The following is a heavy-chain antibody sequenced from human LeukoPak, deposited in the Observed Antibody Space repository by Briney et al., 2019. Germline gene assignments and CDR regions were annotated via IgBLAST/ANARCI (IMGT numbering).Heavy chain of an antibody. D-gene: IGHD3-22*01. Sequence: GGSLRLSCAASGFIFSPYSMIWVRQAPGKGLEWVSYISGSSSTIHSADSVKGRFTISRDNAKDSVYLQMNSLRDEDTAVYYCATGGSSGYYPDYWGQGTLVTVSS. CDR3: ATGGSSGYYPDY. CDR1: GFIFSPYS. V-gene: IGHV3-48*02. CDR2: ISGSSSTI. J-gene: IGHJ4*02.